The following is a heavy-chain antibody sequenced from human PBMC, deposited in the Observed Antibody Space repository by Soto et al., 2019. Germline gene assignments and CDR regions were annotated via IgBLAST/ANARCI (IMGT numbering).Heavy chain of an antibody. CDR3: ASCPFHYYYYGMDV. V-gene: IGHV4-31*03. CDR1: GGSISSGGYY. J-gene: IGHJ6*02. CDR2: IYYSGST. Sequence: SETLSLTCTVSGGSISSGGYYWSWIRQHPGKGLEWIGYIYYSGSTYYNPSLKSRVTISVDTSKNQFSLKLSSVTAADTAVYYCASCPFHYYYYGMDVWGQGTTVTVSS.